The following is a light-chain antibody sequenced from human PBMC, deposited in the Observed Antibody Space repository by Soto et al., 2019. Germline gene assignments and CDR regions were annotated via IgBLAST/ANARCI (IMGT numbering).Light chain of an antibody. CDR1: QSVLYSSNNKNY. CDR3: RQYDSTPLT. CDR2: WAS. Sequence: DIVMTQSPDSLAVSLGERATINCKSSQSVLYSSNNKNYLAWYQQKPGQPPKLLIYWASTRESGVPDRFSGSGSGTDFTLTISSLQAEDVAVYYWRQYDSTPLTFGGGTTVEIK. J-gene: IGKJ4*01. V-gene: IGKV4-1*01.